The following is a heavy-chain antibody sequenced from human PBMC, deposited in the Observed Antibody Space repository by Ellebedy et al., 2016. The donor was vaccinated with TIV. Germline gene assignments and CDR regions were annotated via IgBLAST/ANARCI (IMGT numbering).Heavy chain of an antibody. Sequence: GESLKISCVASGFTFSDYNMHWVRQAPGKGLEYVSTFNDSGHVPYYGDSVKGRFTISRDNSKNTLYLQMGSLTVEDMAVYYCARDLTGTYSFDHWGQGTLVTVSS. V-gene: IGHV3-64*02. CDR3: ARDLTGTYSFDH. CDR1: GFTFSDYN. CDR2: FNDSGHVP. J-gene: IGHJ4*02. D-gene: IGHD3-9*01.